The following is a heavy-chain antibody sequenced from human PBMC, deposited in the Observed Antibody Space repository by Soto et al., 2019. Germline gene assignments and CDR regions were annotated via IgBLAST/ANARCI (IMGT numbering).Heavy chain of an antibody. CDR2: IYYSGTT. J-gene: IGHJ6*02. V-gene: IGHV4-59*08. CDR3: ARQSGGYYYYGMDV. D-gene: IGHD1-26*01. Sequence: QVQLQESGPGLVKPSETLSLTCTVSGGSIIDYYWSWIRQPPGKGLEWIGYIYYSGTTDYSPSLKSRVNISVDTSKNQFSLKLSSVTAADSAIYYCARQSGGYYYYGMDVWGQGTTVTVSS. CDR1: GGSIIDYY.